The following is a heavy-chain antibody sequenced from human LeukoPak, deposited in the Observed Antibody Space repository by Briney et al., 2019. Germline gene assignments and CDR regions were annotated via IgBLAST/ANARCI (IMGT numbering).Heavy chain of an antibody. J-gene: IGHJ5*02. CDR3: ARDRTIDAFDP. Sequence: ASVKVSCKASGGTFSSDAISWVRQAPGQGLEWMGGIIPIFGTANYAQKFQGRVTITADKSTSTAYMELSSLRSEDTAVYYCARDRTIDAFDPWGQGTLVTVSS. D-gene: IGHD4/OR15-4a*01. CDR1: GGTFSSDA. V-gene: IGHV1-69*06. CDR2: IIPIFGTA.